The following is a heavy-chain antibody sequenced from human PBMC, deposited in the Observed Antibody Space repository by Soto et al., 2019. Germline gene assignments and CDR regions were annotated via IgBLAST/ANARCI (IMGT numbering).Heavy chain of an antibody. D-gene: IGHD5-18*01. J-gene: IGHJ6*02. CDR3: AQGIPGYYYGMDV. CDR2: ISHDGSNK. CDR1: GFIFNSYA. Sequence: GGSLRLSCAASGFIFNSYAMHWVRQAPGKGLEWVALISHDGSNKYYADSVKGRFTISRDNSKNTLYLQMNSLRAEDSAVYYCAQGIPGYYYGMDVWGQGTTVTVSS. V-gene: IGHV3-30-3*01.